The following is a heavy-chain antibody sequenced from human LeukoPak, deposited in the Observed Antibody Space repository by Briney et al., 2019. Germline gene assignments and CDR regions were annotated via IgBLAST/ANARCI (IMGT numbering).Heavy chain of an antibody. CDR3: ASQSRDSSLVP. J-gene: IGHJ5*02. CDR2: ILYGGSNK. CDR1: EFTLSSYG. D-gene: IGHD6-19*01. Sequence: PGRSLRLSCAASEFTLSSYGMHWARQGPGKGLEWVAVILYGGSNKYYADSVKGRFTTSRDNSKNTLYLQMNSLRAEDTAVYYCASQSRDSSLVPWGQGTLVTVSS. V-gene: IGHV3-33*01.